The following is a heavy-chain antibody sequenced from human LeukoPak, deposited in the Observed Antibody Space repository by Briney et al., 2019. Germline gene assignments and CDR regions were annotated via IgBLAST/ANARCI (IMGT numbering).Heavy chain of an antibody. Sequence: GASVKVSCKASRGTFSSYAICRVRQAPGQGLEWMGGIFTIFGTANYTQKFQGRVTITADESTRTAYMELSSLISKDTAVYYCARDEAYWSGGSCGAFDSWGQGTMVTVSS. D-gene: IGHD2-15*01. CDR1: RGTFSSYA. J-gene: IGHJ3*02. V-gene: IGHV1-69*01. CDR2: IFTIFGTA. CDR3: ARDEAYWSGGSCGAFDS.